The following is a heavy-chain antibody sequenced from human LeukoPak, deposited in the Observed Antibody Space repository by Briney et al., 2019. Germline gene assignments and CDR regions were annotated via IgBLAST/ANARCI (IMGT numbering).Heavy chain of an antibody. CDR2: INPNSGGT. D-gene: IGHD1-26*01. Sequence: GASVKVSCKASGYTFTGYYMHWVRQAPGQGLEWMGWINPNSGGTNYAQKFQGRVTMTRDTSISTAYMELSRLRSEDTAVYYCATVDRSGSYLLDAFDIWGQGTMVTVSS. J-gene: IGHJ3*02. V-gene: IGHV1-2*02. CDR3: ATVDRSGSYLLDAFDI. CDR1: GYTFTGYY.